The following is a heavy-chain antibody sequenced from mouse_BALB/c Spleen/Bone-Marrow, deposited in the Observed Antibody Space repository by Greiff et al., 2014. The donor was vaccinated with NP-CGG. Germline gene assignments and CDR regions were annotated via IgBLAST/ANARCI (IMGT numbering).Heavy chain of an antibody. V-gene: IGHV1S81*02. D-gene: IGHD4-1*01. CDR3: TRARPGGFAY. CDR2: INPSNGGP. CDR1: GYTFTNYY. Sequence: QVQLQQSGAELVKPGASVKLSCKASGYTFTNYYMYWVKQRPGQGLEWIGEINPSNGGPNFNEKFKSKATLTVDKSSSTAYMQLSSLTSEDSAVYYCTRARPGGFAYWAKGLWSLSLQ. J-gene: IGHJ3*01.